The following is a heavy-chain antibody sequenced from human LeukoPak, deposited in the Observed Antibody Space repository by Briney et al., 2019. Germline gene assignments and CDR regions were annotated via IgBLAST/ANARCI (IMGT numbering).Heavy chain of an antibody. D-gene: IGHD3-10*01. CDR3: AKGKGGLWFGELLPFGY. CDR1: GFTFSSYA. Sequence: PGGSLRLSCAASGFTFSSYAMSWVRQAPGKGLEWVSAISGSGGSTYYADSVKGRFSISRDNSKNTLYLQMNSLRAEDTAVYYCAKGKGGLWFGELLPFGYWGQGTLVTVSS. V-gene: IGHV3-23*01. J-gene: IGHJ4*02. CDR2: ISGSGGST.